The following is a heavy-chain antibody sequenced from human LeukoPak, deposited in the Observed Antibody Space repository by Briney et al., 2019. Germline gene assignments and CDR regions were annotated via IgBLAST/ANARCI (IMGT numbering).Heavy chain of an antibody. D-gene: IGHD6-13*01. CDR1: GGSFSIYY. CDR3: ARFSSIAAAFDY. J-gene: IGHJ4*02. CDR2: IYTSGST. V-gene: IGHV4-4*07. Sequence: PSETLSLTCTVSGGSFSIYYWTWIRQPAGEGLEWIGRIYTSGSTNYNPSLKSRVTMSVDTSKNQFSLKLSSVTAADTAVYYCARFSSIAAAFDYWGQGTLVTVSS.